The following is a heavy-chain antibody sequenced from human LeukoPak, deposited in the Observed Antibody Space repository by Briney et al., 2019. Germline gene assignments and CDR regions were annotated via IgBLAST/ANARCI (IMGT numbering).Heavy chain of an antibody. CDR3: ARGYCTNGVCYYYYYCYMDV. D-gene: IGHD2-8*01. V-gene: IGHV3-74*01. CDR1: GFTFSSYW. Sequence: GGSLRLSCAASGFTFSSYWMHWVRQAPGKGLVWVSRINSDGSSTSYADSVKGRFTISRDNAKNTLYLQMNSLRAEDTAVYYCARGYCTNGVCYYYYYCYMDVWGKGTTVTVSS. J-gene: IGHJ6*03. CDR2: INSDGSST.